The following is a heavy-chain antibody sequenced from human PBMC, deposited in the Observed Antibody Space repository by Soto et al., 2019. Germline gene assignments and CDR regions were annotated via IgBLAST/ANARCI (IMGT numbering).Heavy chain of an antibody. D-gene: IGHD3-3*01. J-gene: IGHJ3*02. Sequence: QVQLQQSGPGLVKPSQTLSLTCAISGDSVSRISTAWNWIRQSPSRGLEWLGRTYYRSKWYNNYAVSVKSRITINPDTSKNQFSLQLISVTPEDTAVYYCASGRWSGFDIWGQGTMVTVSS. CDR2: TYYRSKWYN. V-gene: IGHV6-1*01. CDR3: ASGRWSGFDI. CDR1: GDSVSRISTA.